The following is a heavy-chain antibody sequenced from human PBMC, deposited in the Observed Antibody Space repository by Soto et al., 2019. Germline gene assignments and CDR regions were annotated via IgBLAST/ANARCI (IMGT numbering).Heavy chain of an antibody. D-gene: IGHD1-1*01. Sequence: GGSLRLSCAASGFIISTYGMHWVRQAPGKGLEWVAVITYDGSNKYYADSVKGRFSISRDNSRNRLYLQMYSLRPDDTAVYYCAKDPKATGTHYWGRGTLVTVSS. CDR2: ITYDGSNK. J-gene: IGHJ4*02. CDR3: AKDPKATGTHY. V-gene: IGHV3-30*18. CDR1: GFIISTYG.